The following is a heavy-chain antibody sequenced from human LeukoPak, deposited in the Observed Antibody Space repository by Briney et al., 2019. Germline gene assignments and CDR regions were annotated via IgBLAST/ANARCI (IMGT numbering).Heavy chain of an antibody. CDR1: GYTFTGYY. CDR2: INPNSGGT. Sequence: ASVKVSCKASGYTFTGYYMHWVRQAPGQGLEWMGWINPNSGGTNYAQKFQGRVTMTRDTSISTAYMELSRLRSDDTAVYYCAATHLRSIQIDCWGQGTLVTVSS. V-gene: IGHV1-2*02. CDR3: AATHLRSIQIDC. D-gene: IGHD3-3*01. J-gene: IGHJ4*02.